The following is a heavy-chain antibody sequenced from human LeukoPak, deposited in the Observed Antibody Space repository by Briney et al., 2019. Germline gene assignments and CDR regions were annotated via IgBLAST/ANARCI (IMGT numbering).Heavy chain of an antibody. Sequence: SETLSLTCTVFGGSINNYYWSWIRQSPGNGLEWIGYIYDSGGTNYNPSLKSRVTISEDTSKDQFSLQLSSVTAADTAVYYCAGGPVLVGYWYYYMDVWGKGTTVTVSS. CDR1: GGSINNYY. V-gene: IGHV4-59*01. CDR3: AGGPVLVGYWYYYMDV. J-gene: IGHJ6*03. CDR2: IYDSGGT.